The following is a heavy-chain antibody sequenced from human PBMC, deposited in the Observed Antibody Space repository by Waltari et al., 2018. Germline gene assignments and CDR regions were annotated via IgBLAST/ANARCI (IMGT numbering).Heavy chain of an antibody. CDR3: ARDAMVQGVTQRFYYYYGMDV. J-gene: IGHJ6*02. CDR2: IYYSGST. D-gene: IGHD3-10*01. V-gene: IGHV4-39*07. Sequence: QLQLQESGPGLVKPSETLSLTCTVSGGSISSSSYYWGWIRQPPGKGLEWIGSIYYSGSTYYNPSLKSRVTISVDTSKNQFSLKLSSVTAADTAVYYCARDAMVQGVTQRFYYYYGMDVWGQGTTVTVSS. CDR1: GGSISSSSYY.